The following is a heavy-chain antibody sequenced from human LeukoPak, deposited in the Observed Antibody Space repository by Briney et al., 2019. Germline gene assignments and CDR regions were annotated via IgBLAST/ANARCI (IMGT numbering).Heavy chain of an antibody. D-gene: IGHD6-13*01. CDR2: IKQDGSEK. V-gene: IGHV3-7*01. CDR3: ARVGYSENCFDY. CDR1: GFTFSSYE. Sequence: GGSLRLSCAASGFTFSSYEMNWVRQAPGKGLEWVANIKQDGSEKYYVDSVKGRFTISRDNAKNSLYLQMNSLRAEDTAVYYCARVGYSENCFDYWGQGTLVTVSS. J-gene: IGHJ4*02.